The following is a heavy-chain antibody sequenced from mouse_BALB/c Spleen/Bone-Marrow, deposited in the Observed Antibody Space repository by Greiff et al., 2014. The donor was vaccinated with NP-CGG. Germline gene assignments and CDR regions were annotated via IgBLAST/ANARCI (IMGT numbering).Heavy chain of an antibody. J-gene: IGHJ2*01. CDR3: ARGGRLTGYYFDY. D-gene: IGHD4-1*01. V-gene: IGHV1-80*01. CDR1: GYAFSSYW. CDR2: IYPGDGDT. Sequence: VKLVESGAELVRPGSSVKISCKASGYAFSSYWMNWVKQRPGQGLEWIGQIYPGDGDTNYNGNFKEKATLTTDKSSTTAYMQLSSLTSEDSAVYFCARGGRLTGYYFDYWGQGTTLTVSS.